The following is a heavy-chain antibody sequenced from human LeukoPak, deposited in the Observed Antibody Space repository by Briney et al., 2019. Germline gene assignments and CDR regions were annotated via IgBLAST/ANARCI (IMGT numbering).Heavy chain of an antibody. D-gene: IGHD3-10*01. J-gene: IGHJ4*02. Sequence: GGSLRLSCAASGLTVSNKYMSWVRQAPGKGLEWVSVIYSGGSTYYADSVKGRFTISRDNSKNTLYLQMNSLRAEDTAVYYCASMAGITNDFDYWGQGTLVTVSS. CDR2: IYSGGST. CDR3: ASMAGITNDFDY. CDR1: GLTVSNKY. V-gene: IGHV3-53*01.